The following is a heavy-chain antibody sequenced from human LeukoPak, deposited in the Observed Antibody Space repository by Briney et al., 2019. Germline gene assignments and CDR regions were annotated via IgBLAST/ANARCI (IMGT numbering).Heavy chain of an antibody. CDR3: ASFWTNYGMDV. D-gene: IGHD3/OR15-3a*01. J-gene: IGHJ6*02. Sequence: GGSLRLSCAASGFTFSSYWMSWVRQAPGNGLEWVATIKPDGSETYYGDSVKGRLSIARDHAKNSTYRQMNSLLAADTSVYFCASFWTNYGMDVWGQGATVTDSS. CDR2: IKPDGSET. V-gene: IGHV3-7*01. CDR1: GFTFSSYW.